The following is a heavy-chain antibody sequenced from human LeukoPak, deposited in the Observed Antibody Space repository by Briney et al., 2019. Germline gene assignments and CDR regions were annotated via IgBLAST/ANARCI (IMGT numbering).Heavy chain of an antibody. V-gene: IGHV3-30*01. D-gene: IGHD6-6*01. CDR2: ISYDGSNK. CDR3: ARGGYSSSSLDY. J-gene: IGHJ4*02. Sequence: GGSLRLSCAASGFTFSSYAMHWVRQAPGKGLEWVAVISYDGSNKYYADSVKGRFTISRDNSKNTLYLQMNSLRAEDTAVYYCARGGYSSSSLDYCGQGTLVTVSS. CDR1: GFTFSSYA.